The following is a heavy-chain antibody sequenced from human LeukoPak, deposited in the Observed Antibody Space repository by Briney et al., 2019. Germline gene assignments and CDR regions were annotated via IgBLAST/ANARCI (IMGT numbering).Heavy chain of an antibody. D-gene: IGHD2-15*01. J-gene: IGHJ4*02. Sequence: PGGSLSLSCAASGFIFGDFAMDWVRQAPGKGLEWVSGIEGGGHSTHYADSVKGRFTISRDNSRNKLYLQMEGLRAEDTAIYYCAKDTYSSPYSFDNWGQGALVIVSS. CDR1: GFIFGDFA. CDR3: AKDTYSSPYSFDN. CDR2: IEGGGHST. V-gene: IGHV3-23*01.